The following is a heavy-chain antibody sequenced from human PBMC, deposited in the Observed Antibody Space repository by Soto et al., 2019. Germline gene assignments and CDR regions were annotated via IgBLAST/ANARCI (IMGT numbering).Heavy chain of an antibody. D-gene: IGHD6-13*01. J-gene: IGHJ4*02. V-gene: IGHV1-24*01. CDR3: ATEAQAAGTAGTAGVRFDY. Sequence: ASVKVSCKVSGYTLTELSMHWVRQAPGKGLEWMGGFDPEDGETIYAQKFQGRVTMTGDTSTDTAYMELNSLRSEDTAVYYCATEAQAAGTAGTAGVRFDYWGQGTLVTVSS. CDR1: GYTLTELS. CDR2: FDPEDGET.